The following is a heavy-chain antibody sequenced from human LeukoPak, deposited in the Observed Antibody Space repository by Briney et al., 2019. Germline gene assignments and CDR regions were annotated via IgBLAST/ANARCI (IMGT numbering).Heavy chain of an antibody. CDR3: AKDRSPSGSYIPWYFDL. J-gene: IGHJ2*01. Sequence: GGSLRLSCAASGFTFSSHAMTWVRQAPGKGLEWVSAILDSGASTYHADSVRGRLTISRDNSKNTLYLQMNSLRDEDTAVYYCAKDRSPSGSYIPWYFDLWGRGTLVTVSS. CDR1: GFTFSSHA. D-gene: IGHD1-26*01. CDR2: ILDSGAST. V-gene: IGHV3-23*01.